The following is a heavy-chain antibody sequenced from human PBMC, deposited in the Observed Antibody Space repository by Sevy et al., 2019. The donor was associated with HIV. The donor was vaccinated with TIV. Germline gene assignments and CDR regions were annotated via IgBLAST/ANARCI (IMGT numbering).Heavy chain of an antibody. Sequence: SETLSLTCTVSGYSISSGYDWGWIRQPPGKGLEWIGSIYHSGSTYYNPSLKSRVTISVDTSKNQFSLKLSSVTAADTAMYYCARTSRFLEWLLPGGPHYGMDVWGQGTTVTVSS. CDR2: IYHSGST. CDR1: GYSISSGYD. D-gene: IGHD3-3*01. J-gene: IGHJ6*02. V-gene: IGHV4-38-2*02. CDR3: ARTSRFLEWLLPGGPHYGMDV.